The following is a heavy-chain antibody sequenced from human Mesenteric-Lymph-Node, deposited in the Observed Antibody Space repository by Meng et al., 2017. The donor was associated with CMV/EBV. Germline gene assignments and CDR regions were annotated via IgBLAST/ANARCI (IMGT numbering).Heavy chain of an antibody. J-gene: IGHJ4*02. CDR1: GFSFSSYA. D-gene: IGHD2-21*01. V-gene: IGHV3-23*03. CDR3: AKRNCGGDCYPDY. CDR2: IYSGGSKT. Sequence: GESLKISCAASGFSFSSYAMSWVRQTPGKGLQWVSVIYSGGSKTFYADSVKGRFTISRDDSTDTLYLQMNSLRVEDTAVDYCAKRNCGGDCYPDYWGQGTLVTVSS.